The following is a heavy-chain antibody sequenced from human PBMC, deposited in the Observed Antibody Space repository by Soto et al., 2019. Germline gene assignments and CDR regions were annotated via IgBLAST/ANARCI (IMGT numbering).Heavy chain of an antibody. D-gene: IGHD3-10*01. CDR2: IYYSGST. CDR3: ARDRGDITTMGQFDY. J-gene: IGHJ4*02. Sequence: QVQLQESGPGLVKPSQTLSLTCTVSGGSISSGGYYWSWIRQHPGKGLEWIGYIYYSGSTYYNPSLKSRVTISVDTSKNQFSLKLSSVTAADTAVYYCARDRGDITTMGQFDYWGQGTLVTVSS. CDR1: GGSISSGGYY. V-gene: IGHV4-31*03.